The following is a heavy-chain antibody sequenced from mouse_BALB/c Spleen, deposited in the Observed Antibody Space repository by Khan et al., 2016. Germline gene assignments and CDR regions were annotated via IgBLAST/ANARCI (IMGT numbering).Heavy chain of an antibody. V-gene: IGHV3-1*02. CDR1: GYSITSGYS. D-gene: IGHD1-1*01. Sequence: EVQLQESGPDLVKPSQSLSLTCTVTGYSITSGYSWHWIRQFPGNTLEWMGYIHYSGNTNYNPSLKSRISITRDTSKNQFFLQLNSVTTEDTATFYCAGRNYYGSSWYFDVWGAGTTVTVSS. CDR3: AGRNYYGSSWYFDV. J-gene: IGHJ1*01. CDR2: IHYSGNT.